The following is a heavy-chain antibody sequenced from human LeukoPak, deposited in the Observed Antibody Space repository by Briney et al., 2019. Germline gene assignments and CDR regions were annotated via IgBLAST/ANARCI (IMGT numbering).Heavy chain of an antibody. CDR3: ARGFGSSWSYQGDAFDI. Sequence: GASVKVSCKASGYTFTSYGISWVRQAPGQGLEWMGWTSSYNGNTNYAQKLQGRVTMTTDTSTSTAYMELRSLRSDDTAVYYCARGFGSSWSYQGDAFDIWGQGTMVTVSS. J-gene: IGHJ3*02. CDR1: GYTFTSYG. V-gene: IGHV1-18*01. CDR2: TSSYNGNT. D-gene: IGHD6-13*01.